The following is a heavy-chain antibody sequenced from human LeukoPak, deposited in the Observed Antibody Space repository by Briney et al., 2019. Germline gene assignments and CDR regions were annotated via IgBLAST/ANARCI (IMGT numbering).Heavy chain of an antibody. CDR3: ARDGGYSYGFDY. V-gene: IGHV3-53*01. CDR2: IYSGGST. Sequence: PGGSLRLSCAASGFTVSSNYMSWVRQAPGKGPEWVPVIYSGGSTYYADSVKGRFTISRDNSKNTLYLQMNSLRAEDTAVYYCARDGGYSYGFDYRGQGTLVTVSS. CDR1: GFTVSSNY. J-gene: IGHJ4*02. D-gene: IGHD5-18*01.